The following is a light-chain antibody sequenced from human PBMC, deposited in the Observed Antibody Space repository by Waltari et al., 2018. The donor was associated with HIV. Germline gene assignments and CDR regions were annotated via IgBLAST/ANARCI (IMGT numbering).Light chain of an antibody. Sequence: AVTQPASVSGLPGQSTTISCTVDDIDLGLYNFVSWYQQHSHSPPRIRLHDVDSRASGGSDRFSGSMSGNTASLTISGLRAEDEGHYYCATFTDDNTVIFGGGTEVTVL. J-gene: IGLJ2*01. CDR3: ATFTDDNTVI. V-gene: IGLV2-14*03. CDR2: DVD. CDR1: DIDLGLYNF.